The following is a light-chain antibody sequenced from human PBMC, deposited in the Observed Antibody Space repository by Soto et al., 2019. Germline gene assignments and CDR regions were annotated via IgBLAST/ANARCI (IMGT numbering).Light chain of an antibody. CDR1: SSDVGSYNL. Sequence: QSVLTQPASVSGSPGQSITISCTGTSSDVGSYNLVSWYQQHPGKAPKLMIYEGSKRPSGASNRFSGSKSGNTASLTISGLQAEDEADYYCCSYAGSSTLRVFGTGTKLTVL. CDR3: CSYAGSSTLRV. CDR2: EGS. J-gene: IGLJ1*01. V-gene: IGLV2-23*01.